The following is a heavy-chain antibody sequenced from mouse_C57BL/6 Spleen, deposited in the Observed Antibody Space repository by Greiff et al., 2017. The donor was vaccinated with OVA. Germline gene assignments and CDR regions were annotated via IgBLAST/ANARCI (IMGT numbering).Heavy chain of an antibody. D-gene: IGHD1-1*01. V-gene: IGHV1-5*01. CDR1: GYTFTSYW. CDR2: IYPGNSDT. CDR3: TRSFINTVEAMDY. J-gene: IGHJ4*01. Sequence: VQLQQSGTVLARPGASVKMSCKTSGYTFTSYWMHWVKQRPGQGLEWIGAIYPGNSDTSYNQKFKGKAKLTAVTSASTAYMELSSLTNEDSAVYYCTRSFINTVEAMDYWGQGTSVTVSS.